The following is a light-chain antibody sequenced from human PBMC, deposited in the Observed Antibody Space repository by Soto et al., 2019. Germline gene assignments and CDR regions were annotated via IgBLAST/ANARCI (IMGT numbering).Light chain of an antibody. CDR3: QQSSNWPLT. J-gene: IGKJ3*01. V-gene: IGKV3-11*01. CDR2: DAS. Sequence: VLTQSLGTLSLSPSVRGTRSRGASQSVSSSYLAWYQQKPGQAPRLLIYDASNRATGIPARFSGSGSGTDFTLTISSLEPEDFAVYYCQQSSNWPLTFGPGTKVDMK. CDR1: QSVSSSY.